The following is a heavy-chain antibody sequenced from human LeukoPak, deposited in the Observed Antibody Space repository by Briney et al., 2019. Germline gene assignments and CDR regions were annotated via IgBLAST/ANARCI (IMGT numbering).Heavy chain of an antibody. CDR3: ATMVREIDFDS. CDR1: GGSTSSGSYY. J-gene: IGHJ4*02. CDR2: INHSGRT. Sequence: SQTLSLTCTVSGGSTSSGSYYWSWIRQPAGKGLEWIGYINHSGRTYYNPSLKSRVTISLYRSNNQFSLKLTSVTAADTAVYYCATMVREIDFDSWGQGTLVTVSS. V-gene: IGHV4-30-2*01. D-gene: IGHD3-10*01.